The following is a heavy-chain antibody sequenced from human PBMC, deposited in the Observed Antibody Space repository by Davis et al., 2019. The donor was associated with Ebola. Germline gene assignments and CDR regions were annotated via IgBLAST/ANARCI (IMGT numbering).Heavy chain of an antibody. D-gene: IGHD3-22*01. CDR3: ASEYDSSGSHPDY. CDR2: ISSSSSYI. J-gene: IGHJ4*02. V-gene: IGHV3-21*01. CDR1: GFTFSSYS. Sequence: GESLKISCAASGFTFSSYSMNWVRQAPGKGLEWVSSISSSSSYIYYADSVKGRFTISRDNAKNSLYLQMNSLRAEDTAVYYCASEYDSSGSHPDYWGQGTPVTVSS.